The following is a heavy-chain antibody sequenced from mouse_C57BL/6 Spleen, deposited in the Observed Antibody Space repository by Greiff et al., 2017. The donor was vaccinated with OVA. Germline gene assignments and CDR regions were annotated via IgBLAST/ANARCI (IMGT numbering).Heavy chain of an antibody. CDR2: IDPSDSYT. CDR3: ARRGKGFDY. V-gene: IGHV1-50*01. CDR1: GYTFTSYW. J-gene: IGHJ2*01. Sequence: QVQLQQPGAELVKPGASVKLSCKASGYTFTSYWMQWVTQRPGQGLEWIGEIDPSDSYTNSNPKFKGKAPLNVDTSSSTAYMQLSSLTSEDTAVYYCARRGKGFDYGGKGTTLTVSS.